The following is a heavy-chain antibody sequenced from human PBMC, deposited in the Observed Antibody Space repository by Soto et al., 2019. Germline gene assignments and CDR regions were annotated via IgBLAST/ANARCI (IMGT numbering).Heavy chain of an antibody. CDR2: IYYSGST. CDR3: ARDPFEYSSSSGWFDP. V-gene: IGHV4-39*02. D-gene: IGHD6-6*01. Sequence: SETLSLTCPVSGDSISSSSYYWGWIRQPPGKGLEWIGSIYYSGSTYYNPSLKSRVTISVDTSKNQFSLKLSSVTAADTAVYYCARDPFEYSSSSGWFDPWGQGTLVTVSS. J-gene: IGHJ5*02. CDR1: GDSISSSSYY.